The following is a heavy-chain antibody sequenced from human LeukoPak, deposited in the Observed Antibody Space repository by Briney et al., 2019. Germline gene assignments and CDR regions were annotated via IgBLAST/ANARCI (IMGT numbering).Heavy chain of an antibody. Sequence: SETLSLTCTVSGGSISSGDYYWSWIRQPPGKGLEWIGHIYYSGSTYYNPSLKSRVTTSIDTSKNQFSLKMSSVTAADMAVYYCVREVKGYGSSWYQNWFDPWGQGTLVTVSS. J-gene: IGHJ5*02. CDR1: GGSISSGDYY. V-gene: IGHV4-30-4*01. D-gene: IGHD6-13*01. CDR2: IYYSGST. CDR3: VREVKGYGSSWYQNWFDP.